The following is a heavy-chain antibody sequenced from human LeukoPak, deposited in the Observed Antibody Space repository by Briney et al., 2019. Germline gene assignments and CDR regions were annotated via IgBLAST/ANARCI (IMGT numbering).Heavy chain of an antibody. CDR2: IYYSGST. J-gene: IGHJ5*02. CDR1: GGSISISSYY. CDR3: ARGGVGATTYVWFDP. V-gene: IGHV4-39*07. D-gene: IGHD1-26*01. Sequence: SETLSLTCTVSGGSISISSYYWGWIRQPPGKGLEWIGSIYYSGSTYYNPSLKSRVTISVDTSKNQFSLKLSSVTAADTAVYYCARGGVGATTYVWFDPWGQGTLVTVSS.